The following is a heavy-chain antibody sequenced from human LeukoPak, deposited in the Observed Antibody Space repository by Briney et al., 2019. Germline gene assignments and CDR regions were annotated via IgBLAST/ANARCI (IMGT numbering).Heavy chain of an antibody. CDR1: GGSISSYY. CDR3: ARISSSNWYNERGAFDV. D-gene: IGHD6-13*01. Sequence: PSETLSLTCTVSGGSISSYYWSWIRQPPGKGLEWIGYIYYSGSTHYKLSLKSRATISVDTSKNQFSLKLRSVTAADTAVYYCARISSSNWYNERGAFDVWGQGTMVTVSS. V-gene: IGHV4-59*01. CDR2: IYYSGST. J-gene: IGHJ3*01.